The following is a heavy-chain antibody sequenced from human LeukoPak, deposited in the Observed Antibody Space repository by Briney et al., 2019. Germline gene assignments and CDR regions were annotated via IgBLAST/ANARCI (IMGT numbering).Heavy chain of an antibody. CDR3: ARENGGYSGYDNSFDY. J-gene: IGHJ4*02. CDR2: VDPEDGET. CDR1: GYTFTDYY. Sequence: ASVKVSCKVSGYTFTDYYMHWVQQAPGKGLEWMGLVDPEDGETIYAEKFQGRVTITADTSTDTAYMELSRLRSDDTAVYYCARENGGYSGYDNSFDYWGQGTLVTVSS. D-gene: IGHD5-12*01. V-gene: IGHV1-69-2*01.